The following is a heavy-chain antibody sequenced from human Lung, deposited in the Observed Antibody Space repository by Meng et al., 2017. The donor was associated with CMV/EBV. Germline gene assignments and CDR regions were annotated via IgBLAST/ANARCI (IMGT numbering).Heavy chain of an antibody. CDR1: SGPMRGGGYC. CDR2: SYYDGTT. V-gene: IGHV4-31*03. CDR3: ARQAPDNWFDP. J-gene: IGHJ5*02. Sequence: TVSSGPMRGGGYCWSWIRQHAERGLEWIGYSYYDGTTHYNPSLRSRVGISVDKSKNQFSLKLNSVTAADTAVYYCARQAPDNWFDPWGQGALVTVSS.